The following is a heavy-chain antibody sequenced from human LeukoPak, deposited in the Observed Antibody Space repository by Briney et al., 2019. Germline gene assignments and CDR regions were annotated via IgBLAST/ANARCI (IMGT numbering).Heavy chain of an antibody. CDR1: GFTFSSYS. D-gene: IGHD3-16*02. CDR3: ARGWSERITFGGVIVKFDY. Sequence: GGSLRLSCAASGFTFSSYSMNWVRQAPGKGLEWVSSISSSSSYIYYADSVKGRFTISRDNAKNSLYLQMNSLRAEDTAVYYCARGWSERITFGGVIVKFDYWGQGTLVTVSS. CDR2: ISSSSSYI. V-gene: IGHV3-21*01. J-gene: IGHJ4*02.